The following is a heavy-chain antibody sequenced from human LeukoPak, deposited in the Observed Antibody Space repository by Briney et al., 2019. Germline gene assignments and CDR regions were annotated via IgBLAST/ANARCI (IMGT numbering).Heavy chain of an antibody. CDR2: ISGSGGST. V-gene: IGHV3-23*01. CDR1: GFTFSSYA. Sequence: GGSLRLSCAASGFTFSSYAMSWVRQAPGKGLEWVSAISGSGGSTYYADSVKGPFTISRDNSKNTLYLQMNSLRAEDTDVYYCAKHPVFSYYYDSSGEFDYWGQGTLVTVSS. D-gene: IGHD3-22*01. J-gene: IGHJ4*02. CDR3: AKHPVFSYYYDSSGEFDY.